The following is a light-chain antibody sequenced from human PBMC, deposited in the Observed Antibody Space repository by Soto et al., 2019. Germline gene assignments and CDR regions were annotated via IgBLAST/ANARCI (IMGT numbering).Light chain of an antibody. CDR3: QQYGSSRWT. CDR2: GAS. CDR1: QSVSSSY. J-gene: IGKJ1*01. Sequence: EIVFTQSPGTLSFSPGEKATLSCRASQSVSSSYLAWYQQKPGQAPRLLIYGASSRATGIPDRFSGSGSGTDFTLTISRLEPEDFAVYYCQQYGSSRWTFGQGTKVDI. V-gene: IGKV3-20*01.